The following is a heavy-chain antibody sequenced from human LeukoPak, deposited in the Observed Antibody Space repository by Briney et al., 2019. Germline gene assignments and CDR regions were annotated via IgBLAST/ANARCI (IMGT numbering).Heavy chain of an antibody. V-gene: IGHV1-69*04. D-gene: IGHD6-6*01. J-gene: IGHJ5*02. Sequence: GASVKVSCKASGGTFSSYAISWVRQAPGQGLEWMGRIIPILGIANYAQKFQGRVTITADKSTSTAYMELSSLRSEDTAVYYCASRIAARKGAQWVNWFDPWGQGTLVTVSS. CDR1: GGTFSSYA. CDR2: IIPILGIA. CDR3: ASRIAARKGAQWVNWFDP.